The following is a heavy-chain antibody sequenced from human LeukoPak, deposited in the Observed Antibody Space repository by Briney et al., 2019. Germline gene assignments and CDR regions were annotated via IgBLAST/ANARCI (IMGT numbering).Heavy chain of an antibody. Sequence: ASVKVSCKASGHTCTNYGMHWVRLAPGQGLQWMGWINLVNGNTKYSQYFEGRVTITRDTSASTVYMELSSLRPDDMAVYYCARGRGTIGSNRDFYFYYYMDIWGNGTTVTVSS. V-gene: IGHV1-3*03. CDR3: ARGRGTIGSNRDFYFYYYMDI. CDR1: GHTCTNYG. J-gene: IGHJ6*03. D-gene: IGHD2-21*01. CDR2: INLVNGNT.